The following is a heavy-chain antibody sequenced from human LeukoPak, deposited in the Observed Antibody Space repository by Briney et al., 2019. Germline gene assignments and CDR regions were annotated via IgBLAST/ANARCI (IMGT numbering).Heavy chain of an antibody. D-gene: IGHD2-2*01. CDR2: IYSGGST. Sequence: GGSLRLSCAASGFTFSSNYMSWVRQAPGKGLEWVSVIYSGGSTYYSESVKGRFTISRDNSKNTLYLQMNSLRAEDTAVYYCAREHQLLYLDYWGQGTLVTVSS. CDR3: AREHQLLYLDY. V-gene: IGHV3-66*02. CDR1: GFTFSSNY. J-gene: IGHJ4*02.